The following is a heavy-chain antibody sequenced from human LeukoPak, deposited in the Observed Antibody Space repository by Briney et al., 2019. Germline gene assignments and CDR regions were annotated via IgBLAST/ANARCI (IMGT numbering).Heavy chain of an antibody. V-gene: IGHV1-46*01. J-gene: IGHJ4*02. CDR3: ARAYSYGLDFDY. Sequence: ASVKVSCKASGGTFSSYAISWVRQAPGQGLEWMGIINPSGGSTSYAQKFQGRVTMTRDTSTSTVYMELSSLRSEDTAVYYCARAYSYGLDFDYWGQGTLVTVAA. CDR2: INPSGGST. CDR1: GGTFSSYA. D-gene: IGHD5-18*01.